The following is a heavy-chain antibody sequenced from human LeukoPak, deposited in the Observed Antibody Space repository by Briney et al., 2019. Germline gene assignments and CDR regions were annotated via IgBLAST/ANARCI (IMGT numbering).Heavy chain of an antibody. V-gene: IGHV4-39*07. J-gene: IGHJ6*03. CDR1: GGSISSSSYY. D-gene: IGHD2-2*01. CDR3: ARRDCSSTICYSPMDV. Sequence: ASETLSLTCTVSGGSISSSSYYWGWIRQPPGKGLEWIGSIYYSGSTYHNPSLKSRVTISVDTSKNQFSLKLSSVTAADTAVYYCARRDCSSTICYSPMDVWGKGTTVTVSS. CDR2: IYYSGST.